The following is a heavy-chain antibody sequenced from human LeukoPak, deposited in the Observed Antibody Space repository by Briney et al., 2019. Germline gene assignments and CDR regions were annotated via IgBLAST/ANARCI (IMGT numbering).Heavy chain of an antibody. J-gene: IGHJ4*02. Sequence: SQTLSLTCAISGDSVSRDSIAWNWIRQSPSRGLEWPGRTYYKSAWYNDYAVSVKGRIIINPDTSKNQFSLQLNSVTPEDTAVYYCARGTGWPQFDYWGQGTLVTVSS. D-gene: IGHD6-19*01. CDR1: GDSVSRDSIA. CDR2: TYYKSAWYN. V-gene: IGHV6-1*01. CDR3: ARGTGWPQFDY.